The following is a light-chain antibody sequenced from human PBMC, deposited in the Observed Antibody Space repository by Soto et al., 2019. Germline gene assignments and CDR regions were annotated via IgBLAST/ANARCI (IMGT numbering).Light chain of an antibody. V-gene: IGLV1-40*01. CDR2: IND. J-gene: IGLJ2*01. Sequence: QSVLTQPPSVSGAPGQRVTISCTGGTSNIGSDYGVHWYQQLPGRAPRLLIYINDKRPSGVPDRFSGSKSGTSASLVITGLQAEDEADYYCQSYDSRLSGVIFGGGTKLTVL. CDR3: QSYDSRLSGVI. CDR1: TSNIGSDYG.